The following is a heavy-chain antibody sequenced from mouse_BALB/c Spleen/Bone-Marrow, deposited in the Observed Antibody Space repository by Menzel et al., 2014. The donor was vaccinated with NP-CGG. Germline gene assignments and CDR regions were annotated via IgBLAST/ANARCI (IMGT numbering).Heavy chain of an antibody. CDR2: ISSGGSYA. V-gene: IGHV5-6-4*01. D-gene: IGHD2-1*01. Sequence: EVKLMESGGGLVKPGGSLKLSCAASGFTFSSYTMSWVRQTPEKRLEWVATISSGGSYAYYPDSVKGRFTISRDNAKNTLYLQMSSLKSEDTAMYYCIRDGKGNYDYAMDYWGQGTSVTVSS. CDR1: GFTFSSYT. J-gene: IGHJ4*01. CDR3: IRDGKGNYDYAMDY.